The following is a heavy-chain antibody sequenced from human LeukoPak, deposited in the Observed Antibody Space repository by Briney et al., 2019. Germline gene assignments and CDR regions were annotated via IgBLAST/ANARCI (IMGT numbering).Heavy chain of an antibody. V-gene: IGHV3-30-3*01. CDR2: KSYDGSNK. CDR3: AKDRWQQLASGYFDY. Sequence: GGSLRLSCAASGFIFSNYALHWVRQAPGKGLEWVAVKSYDGSNKYYADSVKGRFTISRDNTKNTVSLQMDSLRPEDTAVYYCAKDRWQQLASGYFDYWGQGTLVTVSS. CDR1: GFIFSNYA. J-gene: IGHJ4*02. D-gene: IGHD6-13*01.